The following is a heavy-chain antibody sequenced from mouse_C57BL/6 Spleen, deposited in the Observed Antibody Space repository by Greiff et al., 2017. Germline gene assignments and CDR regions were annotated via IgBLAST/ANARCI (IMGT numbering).Heavy chain of an antibody. D-gene: IGHD1-1*01. CDR1: GFSLTSYG. V-gene: IGHV2-2*01. J-gene: IGHJ4*01. Sequence: QVQLKESGPGLVQPSQSLSITCTVSGFSLTSYGVHWVRQSPGKGLEWLGVIWSGGSTDYNAAFISRLSISKDNSKSQVCFKMNSLQADDTAIYYCARNYEGGAMDYWGQGTSVTVSS. CDR2: IWSGGST. CDR3: ARNYEGGAMDY.